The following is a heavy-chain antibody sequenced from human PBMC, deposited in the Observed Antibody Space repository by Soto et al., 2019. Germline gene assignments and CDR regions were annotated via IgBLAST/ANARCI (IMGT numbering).Heavy chain of an antibody. CDR2: IYYSGST. CDR3: ARGSYYDILTGTNWFDP. D-gene: IGHD3-9*01. V-gene: IGHV4-59*01. CDR1: GGSISSYY. Sequence: SETLSLTCTVSGGSISSYYWSWIRQPPGKGLEWIVYIYYSGSTNYNPSFKSRVTISVDTSKNQFSLKLSSVTAADTAVYYCARGSYYDILTGTNWFDPWGQGTLVTVSS. J-gene: IGHJ5*02.